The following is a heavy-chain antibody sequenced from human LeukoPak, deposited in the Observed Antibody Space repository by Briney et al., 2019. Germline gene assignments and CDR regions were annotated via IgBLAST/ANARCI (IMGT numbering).Heavy chain of an antibody. CDR1: GHSISRGDYY. Sequence: SETLSLTCTVSGHSISRGDYYWRWLRQPAGTGLERIERIYTSGSTTYNPSLKSRVTISGDTSENQFSLRLSSVTAADTAVYYCARASYSYDISGWVPFDYWGQGTLVTVSS. J-gene: IGHJ4*02. V-gene: IGHV4-61*02. D-gene: IGHD3-22*01. CDR3: ARASYSYDISGWVPFDY. CDR2: IYTSGST.